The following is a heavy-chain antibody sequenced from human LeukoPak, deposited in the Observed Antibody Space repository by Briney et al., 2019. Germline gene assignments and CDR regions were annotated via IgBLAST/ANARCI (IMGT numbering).Heavy chain of an antibody. J-gene: IGHJ4*02. Sequence: PGGSLRLSCAASGFTFNSYGMSWVRQAPGKGLEWVSGISGSGGTTYYADSVKGRFTISRDNFKNTLYLQMNSLRAEDTAVYYCAKGEISRAFDYWGQGTLVTVSS. CDR2: ISGSGGTT. CDR3: AKGEISRAFDY. CDR1: GFTFNSYG. V-gene: IGHV3-23*01. D-gene: IGHD2/OR15-2a*01.